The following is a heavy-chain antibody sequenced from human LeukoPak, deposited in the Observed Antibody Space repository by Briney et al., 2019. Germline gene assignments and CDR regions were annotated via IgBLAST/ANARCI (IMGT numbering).Heavy chain of an antibody. CDR1: GFTFSSYW. CDR2: IYSGGST. CDR3: ASPGRAFDI. V-gene: IGHV3-53*01. Sequence: GGSLRLSCAASGFTFSSYWMHWVRQAPGKGLEWVSVIYSGGSTYYADSVKGRFTISRDNSKNTLYLQMNSLRAEDTAVYYCASPGRAFDIWGQGTMVTVSS. D-gene: IGHD3-10*01. J-gene: IGHJ3*02.